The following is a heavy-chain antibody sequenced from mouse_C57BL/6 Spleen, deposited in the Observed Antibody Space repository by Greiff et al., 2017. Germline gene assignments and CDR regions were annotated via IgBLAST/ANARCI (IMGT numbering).Heavy chain of an antibody. CDR1: GYTFTDYY. Sequence: EVQLQQSGPELVKPGASVKISCKASGYTFTDYYMNWVKQSHGKSLEWIGDINPNNGGTSYNQKFKGKATLTVDKSSSTAYMELRSLTSEDSAVYYCATPTGWFAYWGQGTLVTVSA. V-gene: IGHV1-26*01. CDR3: ATPTGWFAY. D-gene: IGHD4-1*02. J-gene: IGHJ3*01. CDR2: INPNNGGT.